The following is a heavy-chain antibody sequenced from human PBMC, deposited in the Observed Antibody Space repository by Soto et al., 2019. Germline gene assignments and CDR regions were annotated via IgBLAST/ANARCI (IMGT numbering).Heavy chain of an antibody. CDR2: ISSSGGST. CDR3: GKGGRSIYYYMDV. Sequence: GGSLRLSCAASGFNFSSSAMSWVRQAPGQGLEWVSTISSSGGSTYYPDSVKGRFTVSRDTSKNTLSLQMNSLRVEDTAIYYCGKGGRSIYYYMDVWGKGTTVTVSS. CDR1: GFNFSSSA. V-gene: IGHV3-23*01. J-gene: IGHJ6*03. D-gene: IGHD1-26*01.